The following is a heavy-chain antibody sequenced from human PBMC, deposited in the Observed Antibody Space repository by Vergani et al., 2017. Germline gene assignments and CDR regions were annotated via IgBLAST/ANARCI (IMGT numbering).Heavy chain of an antibody. CDR3: AKDQDYGDP. CDR2: ISWNSGSI. V-gene: IGHV3-9*01. J-gene: IGHJ5*02. D-gene: IGHD4-17*01. CDR1: GFTFDDYA. Sequence: EVQLVESGGGLVQPGRSLRLSCAASGFTFDDYAMHWVRQAPGKGLEWVSGISWNSGSIGYADSVKGRFTISRDNAKNSLYLQMNSLRAEDTAVYYCAKDQDYGDPWGQGTLVTVSS.